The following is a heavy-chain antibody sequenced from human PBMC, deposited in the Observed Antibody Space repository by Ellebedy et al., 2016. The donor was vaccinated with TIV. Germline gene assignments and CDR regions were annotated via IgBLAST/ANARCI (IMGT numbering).Heavy chain of an antibody. J-gene: IGHJ4*02. CDR3: ARFSGRGGGGRNAQPSLDY. Sequence: MPSETLSLTCAVYGGSFSGYYWSWIRQRPGKGLEWIGEINHSGTTNYNPSLNIRVTIAVDTSKNQFALKRSSVTAADTAVYYYARFSGRGGGGRNAQPSLDYWGQGTLVTVSS. D-gene: IGHD2-15*01. CDR1: GGSFSGYY. CDR2: INHSGTT. V-gene: IGHV4-34*01.